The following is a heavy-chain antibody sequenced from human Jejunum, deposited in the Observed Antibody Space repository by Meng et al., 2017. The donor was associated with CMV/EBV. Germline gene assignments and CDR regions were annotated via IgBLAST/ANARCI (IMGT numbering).Heavy chain of an antibody. Sequence: QITFKASGPTLVKPTQTLTLTCSFSGFSPRTSGEGVGWIRQSPGKALEWLALIYRGDDKRYSPSLNSRLTIAKDTSKNEVVLTLTNMGPIDTGTYYCAHFVGGYYPSRPDYWGQGTLVTVSS. CDR3: AHFVGGYYPSRPDY. J-gene: IGHJ4*02. CDR2: IYRGDDK. D-gene: IGHD1-26*01. CDR1: GFSPRTSGEG. V-gene: IGHV2-5*02.